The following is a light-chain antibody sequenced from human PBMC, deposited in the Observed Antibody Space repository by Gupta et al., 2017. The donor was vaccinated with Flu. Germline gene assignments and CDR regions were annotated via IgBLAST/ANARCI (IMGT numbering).Light chain of an antibody. CDR2: EVS. Sequence: SALTQPASVSGSPGQSITISCTGTIGDIGGYKFVSWYQFLPGKAPKLILYEVSIRPAGVSNRFSGSKSGNTASLTISGLQADDEGEYYCSAYTSVSTPLFGSGTEVTVL. CDR3: SAYTSVSTPL. CDR1: IGDIGGYKF. J-gene: IGLJ1*01. V-gene: IGLV2-14*01.